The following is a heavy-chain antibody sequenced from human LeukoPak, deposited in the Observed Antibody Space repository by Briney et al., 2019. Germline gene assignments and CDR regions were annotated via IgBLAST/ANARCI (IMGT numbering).Heavy chain of an antibody. CDR1: GYSFTSYW. J-gene: IGHJ4*02. Sequence: GESLKISCKGSGYSFTSYWIGWVRQMPGKGLEWMGIIYPGDSDTRYSPSFQGQVTISADKSISTAYLRWSSLKASDTAMYYCARQDCSSTSCYSGVGYWGQGTLVTVSS. D-gene: IGHD2-2*01. CDR2: IYPGDSDT. CDR3: ARQDCSSTSCYSGVGY. V-gene: IGHV5-51*01.